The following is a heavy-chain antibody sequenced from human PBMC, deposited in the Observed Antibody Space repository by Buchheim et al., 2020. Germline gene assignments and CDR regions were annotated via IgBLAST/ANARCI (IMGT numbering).Heavy chain of an antibody. J-gene: IGHJ4*02. D-gene: IGHD6-19*01. Sequence: DVQLVESGGGLVQPEGSLRLSCAASGFSLTTYGMSWVRQAPGKGLEWVSAIKGDATYYADSVKGRFTTSIDRSKQTRYLQVNSLRADDTAVYYCGKESLSRGWYTIEHWGQGTL. V-gene: IGHV3-23*04. CDR3: GKESLSRGWYTIEH. CDR1: GFSLTTYG. CDR2: IKGDAT.